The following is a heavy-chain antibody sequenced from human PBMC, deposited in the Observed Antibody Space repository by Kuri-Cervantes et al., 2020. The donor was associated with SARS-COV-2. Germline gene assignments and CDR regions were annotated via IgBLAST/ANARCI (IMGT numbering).Heavy chain of an antibody. Sequence: GESLKISCAAPGFTFSSYAMSWVRQAPGKGLEWVSAISGSGGSTYYADSVKGRFTISRDNSKNTLYLQMNSLRAEDTAVYYCAKCGELLTSSYYYYGMDVWGQGTTVTVSS. D-gene: IGHD1-26*01. CDR3: AKCGELLTSSYYYYGMDV. CDR1: GFTFSSYA. V-gene: IGHV3-23*01. J-gene: IGHJ6*02. CDR2: ISGSGGST.